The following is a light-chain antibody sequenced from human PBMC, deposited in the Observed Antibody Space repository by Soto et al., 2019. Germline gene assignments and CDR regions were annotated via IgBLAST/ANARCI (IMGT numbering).Light chain of an antibody. Sequence: QSVLTQPASVSGSPGQSITISCTGTSSDIGGYNYVSWYQQYPGKAPKLMIYDVSNRPSGVSNRFSGSKSGSTASLAISGLQAEDEAIYYCSSYTRSSTVVVGGGTKVTVL. CDR1: SSDIGGYNY. CDR2: DVS. V-gene: IGLV2-14*01. J-gene: IGLJ2*01. CDR3: SSYTRSSTVV.